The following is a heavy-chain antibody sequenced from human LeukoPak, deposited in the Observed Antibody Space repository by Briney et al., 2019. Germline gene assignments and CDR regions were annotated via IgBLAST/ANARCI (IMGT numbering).Heavy chain of an antibody. Sequence: GGSLRLSCAASGFTFNRYAMHWVCQAPGKGLERVAVISDDGTFTLYGDSVRGRFTISRDSSKNTLYLQMNSLRPEDTAVYYCARDPYRDAPDYFDYWGQGTLVTVSS. D-gene: IGHD1-14*01. CDR1: GFTFNRYA. J-gene: IGHJ4*02. CDR2: ISDDGTFT. CDR3: ARDPYRDAPDYFDY. V-gene: IGHV3-30-3*01.